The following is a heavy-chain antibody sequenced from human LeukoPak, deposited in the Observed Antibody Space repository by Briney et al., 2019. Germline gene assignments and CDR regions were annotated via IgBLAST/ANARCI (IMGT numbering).Heavy chain of an antibody. CDR1: GGSISSYY. CDR3: ARGVVGATTGYYFDY. Sequence: PSETLSLTCTVSGGSISSYYWSWLRQPAGKGLEWLGRIYTSGSTNYNPSLKSRVTMSVDTSKNQFSLKLSSVTAADTAVYYCARGVVGATTGYYFDYWGQGTLVTVSS. CDR2: IYTSGST. J-gene: IGHJ4*02. D-gene: IGHD1-26*01. V-gene: IGHV4-4*07.